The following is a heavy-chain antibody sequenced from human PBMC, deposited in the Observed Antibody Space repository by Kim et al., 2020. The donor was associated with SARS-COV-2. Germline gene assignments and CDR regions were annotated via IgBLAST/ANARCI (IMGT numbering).Heavy chain of an antibody. J-gene: IGHJ6*02. CDR1: GYTFTDYS. CDR3: ARGDTVVGSRYYYAMDV. D-gene: IGHD2-21*01. Sequence: ASVKVSCKASGYTFTDYSIHWVRQAPGRGLEWMAWISTDSGATNNAQKFQDRITLTRETSINTTNMELRSLRSDDTAASFCARGDTVVGSRYYYAMDVWSQGTTVTVSS. V-gene: IGHV1-2*02. CDR2: ISTDSGAT.